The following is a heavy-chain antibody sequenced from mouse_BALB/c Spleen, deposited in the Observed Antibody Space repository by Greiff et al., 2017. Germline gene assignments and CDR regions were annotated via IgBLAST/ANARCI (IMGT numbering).Heavy chain of an antibody. V-gene: IGHV5-6*01. J-gene: IGHJ3*01. CDR2: ISSGGSYT. D-gene: IGHD2-4*01. CDR1: GFTFSSYG. CDR3: ARHDDYDEGLAY. Sequence: VQLKQSGGDLVKPGGSLKLSCAASGFTFSSYGMSWVRQTPDKRLEWVATISSGGSYTYYPDSVKGRFTISRDNAKNTLYLQMSSLKSEDTAMYYCARHDDYDEGLAYWGQGTLVTVSA.